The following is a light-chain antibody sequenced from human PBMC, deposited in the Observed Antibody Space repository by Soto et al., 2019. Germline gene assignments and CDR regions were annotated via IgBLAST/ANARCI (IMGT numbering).Light chain of an antibody. V-gene: IGKV3-11*01. J-gene: IGKJ4*01. CDR1: QSVSSF. CDR3: QQSSSWPLT. Sequence: EIVVTQSPATLSLSPGERATFSCRASQSVSSFLAWYQQKPGQAPRLLIYDASNRATGIPARFSGSGSGTDFPLTISSLEPEDFAVYYCQQSSSWPLTFGGGTKVEIK. CDR2: DAS.